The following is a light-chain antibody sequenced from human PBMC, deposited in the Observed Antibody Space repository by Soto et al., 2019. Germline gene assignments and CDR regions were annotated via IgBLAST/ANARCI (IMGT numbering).Light chain of an antibody. V-gene: IGLV2-11*01. CDR3: SSFAGSYTHV. J-gene: IGLJ1*01. CDR1: NSDVGGYNY. Sequence: QFVLTQPRSVSGSPGQAVTFSCTGTNSDVGGYNYVSWYQQHPDKAPKLIIYEVSKRPSGVPDRFSGSKSGNTASLTISGLQAEDEADYFCSSFAGSYTHVFGTGTKVTVL. CDR2: EVS.